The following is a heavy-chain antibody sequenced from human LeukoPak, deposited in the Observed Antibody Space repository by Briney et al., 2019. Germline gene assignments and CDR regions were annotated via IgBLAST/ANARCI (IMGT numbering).Heavy chain of an antibody. D-gene: IGHD2-2*01. Sequence: GGSLRLSCAASGFTFSSYAMHWVRQAPGKGLVWVSRINSDGTNTDYADSVKGRFTISRDNAKNSLYLQMNSLRAEDTAVYYCARDSGYQLLSSDYWGQGTLVTVSS. CDR1: GFTFSSYA. V-gene: IGHV3-74*01. J-gene: IGHJ4*02. CDR2: INSDGTNT. CDR3: ARDSGYQLLSSDY.